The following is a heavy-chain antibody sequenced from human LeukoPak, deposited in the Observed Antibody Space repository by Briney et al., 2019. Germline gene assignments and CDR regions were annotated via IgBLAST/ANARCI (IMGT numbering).Heavy chain of an antibody. J-gene: IGHJ6*03. V-gene: IGHV4-34*01. D-gene: IGHD2-15*01. CDR1: GGSFSGYY. Sequence: SETLSLTCAVYGGSFSGYYWSWIRQPPGKGLEWIGEINHRGSTNYNPSLKSRVTISVDTSKNQFSLKLSSVTAADTAVYYCARGLRSDYYYYMDVWGKGTTVTVSS. CDR3: ARGLRSDYYYYMDV. CDR2: INHRGST.